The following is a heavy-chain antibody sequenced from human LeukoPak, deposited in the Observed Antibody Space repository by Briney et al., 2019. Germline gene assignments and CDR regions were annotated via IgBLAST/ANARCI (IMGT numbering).Heavy chain of an antibody. V-gene: IGHV4-4*07. D-gene: IGHD6-19*01. CDR2: IYTSGST. CDR3: ARSIAVASTNAFDI. Sequence: SETLSLTCTVSGGSISSYYWSWIRQPAGKGLEWIGRIYTSGSTNYNPSLKSRVTMSVDTSKNQFSLKLSSVTAADTAVYYCARSIAVASTNAFDIWGQGTMVTVSS. J-gene: IGHJ3*02. CDR1: GGSISSYY.